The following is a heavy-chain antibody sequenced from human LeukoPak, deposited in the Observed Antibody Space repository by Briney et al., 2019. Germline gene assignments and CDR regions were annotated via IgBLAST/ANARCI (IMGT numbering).Heavy chain of an antibody. Sequence: PGGSLRLSCAASGFTFTNYAMTWVRQAPGKGLEWVSVIGASGADTYYSDSVKGRFTVSRDNSQNTLFLHMSSLRAEDTAMYYCARDSAGNDYWGQGTLVTVSS. CDR3: ARDSAGNDY. J-gene: IGHJ4*02. CDR1: GFTFTNYA. CDR2: IGASGADT. D-gene: IGHD6-13*01. V-gene: IGHV3-23*01.